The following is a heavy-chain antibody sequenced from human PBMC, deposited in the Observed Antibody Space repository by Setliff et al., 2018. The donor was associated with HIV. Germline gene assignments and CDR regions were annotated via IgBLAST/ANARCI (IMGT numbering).Heavy chain of an antibody. CDR1: EYSFVSHG. CDR3: ARGRLSWSPDF. J-gene: IGHJ4*02. V-gene: IGHV1-18*01. CDR2: IRGSGADA. Sequence: ASVKVSCKTSEYSFVSHGMSWVRQAPGQGLEWMGWIRGSGADAKYAENLQGRVTLTMDISSSTGYMELSSLTSDDTAIYYCARGRLSWSPDFWGQGTLVTVSS.